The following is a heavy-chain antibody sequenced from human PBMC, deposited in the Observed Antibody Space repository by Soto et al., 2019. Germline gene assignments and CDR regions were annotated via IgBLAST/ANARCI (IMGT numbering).Heavy chain of an antibody. CDR1: GFTFNNYW. V-gene: IGHV3-74*01. CDR2: IYNDGSRT. D-gene: IGHD1-26*01. Sequence: EVQLVESGGGLVQLGGSLRLSCAASGFTFNNYWMHWVRQAPGKGLMWVSRIYNDGSRTNYADSVKGRFTISRDNAKKTLYLQMSRLRAEDTAVYYCATEWEREGRDYWCQGTLVTVSS. J-gene: IGHJ4*02. CDR3: ATEWEREGRDY.